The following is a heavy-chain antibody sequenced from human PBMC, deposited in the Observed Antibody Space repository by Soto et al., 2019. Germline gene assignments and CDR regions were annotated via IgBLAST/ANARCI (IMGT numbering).Heavy chain of an antibody. CDR3: AKDQDIVVVVAARYGMDV. CDR2: ISYDGSNK. J-gene: IGHJ6*02. D-gene: IGHD2-15*01. CDR1: GFTFSSYG. V-gene: IGHV3-30*18. Sequence: PGGSLRLSCAASGFTFSSYGMHWVRQAPGKGLEWVAVISYDGSNKYYADSVKGRFTISRDNSKNTLYLQMNSLRAEDTAVYYCAKDQDIVVVVAARYGMDVWGPGTTVTVSS.